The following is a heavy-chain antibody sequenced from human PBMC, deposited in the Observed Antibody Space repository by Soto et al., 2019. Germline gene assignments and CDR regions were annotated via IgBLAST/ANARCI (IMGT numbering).Heavy chain of an antibody. CDR1: GFTFSSYS. D-gene: IGHD6-13*01. V-gene: IGHV3-48*02. CDR3: APDRSGAAAFNYYGMDV. CDR2: ISSSSSTI. J-gene: IGHJ6*02. Sequence: EVQLVEAGGGLVQPGGSLRLSCAASGFTFSSYSMNWVRQAPGKGLEWVSYISSSSSTIYYADSVKGRFTISRDNAKNSLYLHMNSLRDEDTGVYYCAPDRSGAAAFNYYGMDVWGQGTTVTVSS.